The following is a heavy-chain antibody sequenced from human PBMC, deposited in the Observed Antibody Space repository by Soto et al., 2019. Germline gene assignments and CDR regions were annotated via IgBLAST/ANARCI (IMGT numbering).Heavy chain of an antibody. D-gene: IGHD6-13*01. CDR3: ARSTISAAESYYFDY. J-gene: IGHJ4*02. CDR1: GVTFSSYW. Sequence: PGGSLRLSFAASGVTFSSYWMHWVRRAPGKRLVWVSRINNDGSSTNYADSVKGRFTISRDNAKNTLYLQMNSLRAEDTAMYYCARSTISAAESYYFDYWGQGTLVTVSS. CDR2: INNDGSST. V-gene: IGHV3-74*01.